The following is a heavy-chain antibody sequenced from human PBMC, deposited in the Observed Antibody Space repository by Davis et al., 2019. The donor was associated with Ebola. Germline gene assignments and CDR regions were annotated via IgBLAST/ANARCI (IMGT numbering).Heavy chain of an antibody. V-gene: IGHV4-61*05. CDR1: GGSISSSSHY. J-gene: IGHJ6*02. CDR3: ALTGYCSGGSCYGSGRGGMDV. CDR2: IYYSGST. D-gene: IGHD2-15*01. Sequence: PSETLSLTCTVSGGSISSSSHYWSWIRQPPGKGLEWIGYIYYSGSTNYNPSLKSRVTISVDTSKNQFSLELSSVTAADTAVYYCALTGYCSGGSCYGSGRGGMDVWGQGTTVTVSS.